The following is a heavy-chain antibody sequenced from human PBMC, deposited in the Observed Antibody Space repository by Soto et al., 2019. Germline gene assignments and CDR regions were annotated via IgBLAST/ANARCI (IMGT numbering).Heavy chain of an antibody. CDR1: GGSISSGGYY. Sequence: QVQLQESGPGLVKPSQTLSLTCTVSGGSISSGGYYWSWIRQHPGKGLEWIGYIYYSGSTYYNPSLKSRVTISVDTSKNQFSLKLSSVTAADTAVYYCGRGWSAGTTPWFDPWGQGTLVTVSS. J-gene: IGHJ5*02. CDR2: IYYSGST. CDR3: GRGWSAGTTPWFDP. V-gene: IGHV4-31*03. D-gene: IGHD1-7*01.